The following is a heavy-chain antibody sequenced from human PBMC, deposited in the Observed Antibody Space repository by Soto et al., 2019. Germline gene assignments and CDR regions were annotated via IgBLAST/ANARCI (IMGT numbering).Heavy chain of an antibody. D-gene: IGHD3-3*01. Sequence: SVRLAWTTAGYRVSTYVIRWGLHAHRRVLEWMVCINAGNGYTEYSQTFQGRLTISRDTSASTAHMELGSLRAEDTAVYYCARDMAIFGMAITGYYFYGMDVRGQGTTVTVSS. CDR1: GYRVSTYV. CDR3: ARDMAIFGMAITGYYFYGMDV. V-gene: IGHV1-3*01. CDR2: INAGNGYT. J-gene: IGHJ6*02.